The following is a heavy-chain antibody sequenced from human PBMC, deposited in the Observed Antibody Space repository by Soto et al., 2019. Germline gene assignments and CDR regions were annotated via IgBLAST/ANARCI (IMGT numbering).Heavy chain of an antibody. CDR1: GFTFSSYG. D-gene: IGHD3-3*01. CDR3: ARGEENDFWSGYYTDYYYMDV. CDR2: IWYDGSNK. J-gene: IGHJ6*03. V-gene: IGHV3-33*01. Sequence: GGSLRLSCAASGFTFSSYGMHWVRQAPGKGLEWVAVIWYDGSNKYYADSVKGRFTISRDNSKNTLYLQMNSLRAEDTAVYYCARGEENDFWSGYYTDYYYMDVWGKGTTVTVSS.